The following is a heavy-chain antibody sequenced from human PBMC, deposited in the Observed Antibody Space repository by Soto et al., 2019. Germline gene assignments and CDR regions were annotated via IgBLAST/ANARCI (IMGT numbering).Heavy chain of an antibody. CDR3: ARAIRGFSYVVDY. CDR1: GFTFSSHS. CDR2: ISGSGATK. Sequence: SGGSLRLSCAASGFTFSSHSINWVRQAPGKGLEWVSYISGSGATKYYADSVKGRFTISRDNARNSLYLQMSSLSDEDTAVYYCARAIRGFSYVVDYWGQGTLVTVS. J-gene: IGHJ4*02. V-gene: IGHV3-48*02. D-gene: IGHD5-18*01.